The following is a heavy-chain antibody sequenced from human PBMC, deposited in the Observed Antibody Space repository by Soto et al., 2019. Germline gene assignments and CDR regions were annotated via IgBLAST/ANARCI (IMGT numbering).Heavy chain of an antibody. CDR1: GFTFSSYS. D-gene: IGHD5-12*01. Sequence: GSLRLSCAASGFTFSSYSMNWVRQAPGKGLEWVSSISSSSSYIYYADSVKGRFTISRDNAKNSLYLQMNSLRAEGTAVYYCAREYIPLKPSDVWGKGTTVTVSS. CDR2: ISSSSSYI. J-gene: IGHJ6*04. V-gene: IGHV3-21*01. CDR3: AREYIPLKPSDV.